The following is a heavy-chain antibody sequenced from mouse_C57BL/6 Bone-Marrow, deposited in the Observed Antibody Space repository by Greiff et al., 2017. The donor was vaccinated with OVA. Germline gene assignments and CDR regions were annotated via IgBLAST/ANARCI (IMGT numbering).Heavy chain of an antibody. CDR2: IYPGDGDT. J-gene: IGHJ1*03. Sequence: VQLQQSGAELVKPGASVKISCKASGYAFSSYWMNWVKQRPGKGLEWIGQIYPGDGDTNSTGKFKGKATLTADKSSSTAYMQLSNLTSEDSAVYYCARAGVYLRYFDVWGTGTTVTVSS. CDR1: GYAFSSYW. D-gene: IGHD2-1*01. V-gene: IGHV1-80*01. CDR3: ARAGVYLRYFDV.